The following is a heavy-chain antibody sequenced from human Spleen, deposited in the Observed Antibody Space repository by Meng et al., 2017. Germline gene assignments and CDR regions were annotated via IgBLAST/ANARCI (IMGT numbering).Heavy chain of an antibody. V-gene: IGHV3-30*15. Sequence: GESLKISCAASGFTFSSYAMHWVRQAPGKGLEWVAVISYDGSNKYYADSVKGRFTISRDNPKNTLYLQMSSLRAEDTAVYYCATDPRSSLDTAMIQRGSGRIGDYWGQGTLVTVSS. J-gene: IGHJ4*02. CDR3: ATDPRSSLDTAMIQRGSGRIGDY. CDR2: ISYDGSNK. D-gene: IGHD5-18*01. CDR1: GFTFSSYA.